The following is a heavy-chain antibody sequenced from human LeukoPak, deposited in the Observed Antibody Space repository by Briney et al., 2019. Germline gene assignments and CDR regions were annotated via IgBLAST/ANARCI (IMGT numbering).Heavy chain of an antibody. CDR1: GGSISSSSYY. CDR2: IYYSGST. CDR3: ARVALRVNAFDI. Sequence: PSETLSLTCTVSGGSISSSSYYWGWIRQPPGKGLEWIGSIYYSGSTNYNPSLKSRVTMSVDTSKNQFSLKLSSVTAADTAVYYCARVALRVNAFDIWGQGTMVTVSS. J-gene: IGHJ3*02. V-gene: IGHV4-39*07. D-gene: IGHD4-23*01.